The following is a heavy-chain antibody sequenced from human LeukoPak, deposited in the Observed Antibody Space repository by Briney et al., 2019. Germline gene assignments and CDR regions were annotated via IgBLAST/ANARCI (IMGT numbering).Heavy chain of an antibody. CDR2: IWYDGSNK. CDR1: GFTFSSYG. Sequence: GGSLRLSCAASGFTFSSYGMHWVRQAPGKGLEWVAVIWYDGSNKYYADSVKGRFTISRDNAKNTLYLQMNSLRAEDTAVYHCARGLSDSWFYFASWGQGTLVTVSS. J-gene: IGHJ4*02. CDR3: ARGLSDSWFYFAS. D-gene: IGHD6-13*01. V-gene: IGHV3-33*01.